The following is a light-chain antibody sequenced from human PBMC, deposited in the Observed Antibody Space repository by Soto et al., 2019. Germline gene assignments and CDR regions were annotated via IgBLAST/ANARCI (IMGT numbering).Light chain of an antibody. Sequence: QSVLTQSPSASASLGASVKLTCTLSSGHSNYAIAWHQQQPEKGPRYLMKVNSDGRHSKGDGIPDRFSGSSSGAERYLTISSLQSEDEADYYCQTWGTGIQVFGRGTKVTVL. CDR3: QTWGTGIQV. CDR1: SGHSNYA. V-gene: IGLV4-69*01. CDR2: VNSDGRH. J-gene: IGLJ2*01.